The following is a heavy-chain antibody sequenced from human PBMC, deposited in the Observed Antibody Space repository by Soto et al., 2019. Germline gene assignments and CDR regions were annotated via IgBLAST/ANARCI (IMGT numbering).Heavy chain of an antibody. V-gene: IGHV4-34*01. J-gene: IGHJ5*02. CDR2: INHSGST. CDR3: ARAPYSSIWYWFDP. Sequence: PWETLSLTCAVYGGSFSGYYWSWIRQPPGKGLEWIGEINHSGSTNYNPSLKSRVTISVDTSKNQFSLKLSSVTAADTAVYYCARAPYSSIWYWFDPWGQGTLVTVSS. D-gene: IGHD6-13*01. CDR1: GGSFSGYY.